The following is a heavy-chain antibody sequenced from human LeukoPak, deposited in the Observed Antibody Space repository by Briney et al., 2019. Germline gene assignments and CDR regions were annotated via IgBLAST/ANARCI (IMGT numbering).Heavy chain of an antibody. V-gene: IGHV3-74*01. CDR3: AKDPDSSGYHYYFDY. Sequence: SGGSLRLSCGASGFTFSSYWMHWVRQAPGKGLVWVSRINNDGSSTSYADSVQGRFTISRDNSKNTLYLQMNSLRAEDTAVYYCAKDPDSSGYHYYFDYWGQGTLVTVSS. J-gene: IGHJ4*02. CDR2: INNDGSST. CDR1: GFTFSSYW. D-gene: IGHD3-22*01.